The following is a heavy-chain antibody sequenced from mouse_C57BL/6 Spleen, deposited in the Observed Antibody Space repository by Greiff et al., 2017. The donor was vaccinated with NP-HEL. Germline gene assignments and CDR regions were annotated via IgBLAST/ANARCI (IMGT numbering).Heavy chain of an antibody. J-gene: IGHJ1*03. CDR1: GFNIKDYY. CDR3: AYSNYFYGYFDV. Sequence: EVQLQQSGAELVKPGASVKLSCTASGFNIKDYYMHWVKQRTEQGLEWIGRIDPEDGETKYAPKFQGKATITADTSSNTADLQLSSLTSEDTAVYYCAYSNYFYGYFDVWGTGTTVTVSS. V-gene: IGHV14-2*01. D-gene: IGHD2-5*01. CDR2: IDPEDGET.